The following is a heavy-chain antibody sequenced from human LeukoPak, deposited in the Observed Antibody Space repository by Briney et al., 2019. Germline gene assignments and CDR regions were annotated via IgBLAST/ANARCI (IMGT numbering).Heavy chain of an antibody. CDR2: INHSGST. J-gene: IGHJ4*02. CDR3: ARRGDYYDRRFDY. V-gene: IGHV4-34*01. CDR1: GGSFSGYY. Sequence: SETLSLTCAVYGGSFSGYYWSWIRQPPGKGLEWIGEINHSGSTNYNPSLKSRVTISVDTSKNQFSLKLSSVTAADTAVYYCARRGDYYDRRFDYWGQGTLVTVSS. D-gene: IGHD3-22*01.